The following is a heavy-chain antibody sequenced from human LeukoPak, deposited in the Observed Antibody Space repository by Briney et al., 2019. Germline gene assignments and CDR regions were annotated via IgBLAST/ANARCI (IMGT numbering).Heavy chain of an antibody. D-gene: IGHD3-9*01. Sequence: SETLSLTCAVYGGSFSGYYWSWIRQPPGKGLEWIGEINHSGSTNYNPSPKSRVTISVDTSKNQFSLKLSSVTAADTAVYYCARGRHRILTRTYYFDYWGQGTLVTVSS. J-gene: IGHJ4*02. V-gene: IGHV4-34*01. CDR3: ARGRHRILTRTYYFDY. CDR1: GGSFSGYY. CDR2: INHSGST.